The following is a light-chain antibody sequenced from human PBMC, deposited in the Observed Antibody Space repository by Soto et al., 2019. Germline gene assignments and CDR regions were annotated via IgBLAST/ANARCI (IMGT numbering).Light chain of an antibody. CDR3: SSHTSSTAYV. J-gene: IGLJ1*01. V-gene: IGLV2-14*01. Sequence: QSVLTQPASVSGSPGQSITISCTGTSSDVGGYNYVSWYQLHPGKAPKLMVYEVSNRPSGVSNRFSGSKSGNTASLTISGLQAEDEADYYCSSHTSSTAYVLGTGTKV. CDR1: SSDVGGYNY. CDR2: EVS.